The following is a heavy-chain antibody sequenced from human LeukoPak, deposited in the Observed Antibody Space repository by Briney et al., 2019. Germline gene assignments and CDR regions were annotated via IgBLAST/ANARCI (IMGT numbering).Heavy chain of an antibody. CDR3: ARDSSGYFHWFDP. Sequence: PGGSLRLSCAASGFTFSSYGMHWVRQAPGKGLEWVAFIRYDGSNKYYADSVKGRFTISRDNAKNSLYLQMNSLRAEDTAVYYCARDSSGYFHWFDPWGQGTLVTVSS. CDR1: GFTFSSYG. D-gene: IGHD3-22*01. CDR2: IRYDGSNK. V-gene: IGHV3-30*02. J-gene: IGHJ5*02.